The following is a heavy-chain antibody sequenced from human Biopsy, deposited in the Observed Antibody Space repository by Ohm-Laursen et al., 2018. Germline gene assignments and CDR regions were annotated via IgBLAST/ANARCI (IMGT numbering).Heavy chain of an antibody. D-gene: IGHD3-22*01. J-gene: IGHJ5*02. Sequence: ASVKASCKASGYTFTGYHVHWVRQAPGQGLEWMGRINAKTGDTNYAQKFQGRVTMTRDTSISTAYVDLSSLRSDDTAGYYCTRGGYYYDSLAYYYWFDPWGQGTLVTVSS. V-gene: IGHV1-2*06. CDR2: INAKTGDT. CDR3: TRGGYYYDSLAYYYWFDP. CDR1: GYTFTGYH.